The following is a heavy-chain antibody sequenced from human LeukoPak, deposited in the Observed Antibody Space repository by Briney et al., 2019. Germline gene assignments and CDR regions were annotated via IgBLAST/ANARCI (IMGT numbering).Heavy chain of an antibody. J-gene: IGHJ4*02. V-gene: IGHV3-23*01. D-gene: IGHD1-26*01. CDR3: AKDSGSVGASLL. CDR2: ISGSGGST. Sequence: PGGSLRLSCAASGFTFSSMTWVRQAPGKGLEWVSTISGSGGSTYYADSVEGRFTISRDNSNNTLYLQMSGLRAEDTAVYYCAKDSGSVGASLLWGRGTLVTVSS. CDR1: GFTFSS.